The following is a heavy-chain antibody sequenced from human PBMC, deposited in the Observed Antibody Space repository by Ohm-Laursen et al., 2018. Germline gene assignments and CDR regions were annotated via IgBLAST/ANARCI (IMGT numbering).Heavy chain of an antibody. D-gene: IGHD1-1*01. J-gene: IGHJ5*02. CDR2: IYHSGST. CDR3: ARDRGTAPAVWFDP. CDR1: GYSISSGYY. V-gene: IGHV4-38-2*02. Sequence: SETLSLTCAVSGYSISSGYYWGWIRQPPGKGLEWIGSIYHSGSTYYNPSLKSRVTISVDTSKNQFSLKLTSVTAADTAVYYCARDRGTAPAVWFDPWGQGTLVTVSS.